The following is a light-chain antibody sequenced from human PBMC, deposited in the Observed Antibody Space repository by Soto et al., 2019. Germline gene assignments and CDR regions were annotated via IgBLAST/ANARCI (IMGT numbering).Light chain of an antibody. J-gene: IGKJ2*01. CDR3: QQYYSYSL. CDR1: QSISSW. V-gene: IGKV1-5*01. Sequence: DIQMTQSPSTLSASVGDRVTITCRASQSISSWVAWYQQKPGKAPKLLIYDASSLESGVPSRFSGSGSGTEFTLTISILQPDDFATYNCQQYYSYSLFGQGTKLQIK. CDR2: DAS.